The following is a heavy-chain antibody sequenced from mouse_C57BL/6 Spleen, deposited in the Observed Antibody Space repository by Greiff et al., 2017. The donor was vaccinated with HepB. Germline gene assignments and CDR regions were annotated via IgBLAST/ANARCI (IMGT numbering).Heavy chain of an antibody. CDR1: GYAFSSSW. Sequence: QVQLQQSGPELVKPGASVKISCKASGYAFSSSWMNWVKQRPGKGLEWIGRIYPGDGDTNYNGKFKGKATLTADKSSSTAYMQLSSLTSEDSAVYFCARKDYYGSSFYAMDYWGQGTSVTVSS. D-gene: IGHD1-1*01. CDR3: ARKDYYGSSFYAMDY. V-gene: IGHV1-82*01. CDR2: IYPGDGDT. J-gene: IGHJ4*01.